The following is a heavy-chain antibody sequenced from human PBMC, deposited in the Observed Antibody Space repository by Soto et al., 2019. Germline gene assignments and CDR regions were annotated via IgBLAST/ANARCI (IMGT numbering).Heavy chain of an antibody. Sequence: EVQLLDSGGGLVQPGGSLGLSCAASGFTFNNYAMNWVRQAPGMGLEWVATISNTGGGTYYADSVKGRFTISRDNSKNTLYLQMSSLRVEDTVVYYCAKGRLAGNFDYWGQGTQVTVSS. CDR1: GFTFNNYA. CDR3: AKGRLAGNFDY. CDR2: ISNTGGGT. V-gene: IGHV3-23*01. J-gene: IGHJ4*02.